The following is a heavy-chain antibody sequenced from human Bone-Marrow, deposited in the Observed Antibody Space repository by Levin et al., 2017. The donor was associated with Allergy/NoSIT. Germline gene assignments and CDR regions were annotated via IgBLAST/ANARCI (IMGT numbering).Heavy chain of an antibody. Sequence: PGGSLRLSCAASGFSFSTYAMHWVRQAPGKGLEWAAVIAANGIDQYYADSVKGRFTVSRDNSKNTVFLEMNSLSAEDTAVYYCVKGDWIKVQGDVFETWGQGTLVIVSS. V-gene: IGHV3-30-3*01. CDR1: GFSFSTYA. D-gene: IGHD1-1*01. CDR2: IAANGIDQ. CDR3: VKGDWIKVQGDVFET. J-gene: IGHJ3*02.